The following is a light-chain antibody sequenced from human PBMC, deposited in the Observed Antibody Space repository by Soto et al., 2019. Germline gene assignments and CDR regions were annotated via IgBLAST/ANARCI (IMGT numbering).Light chain of an antibody. Sequence: QSALTQPPSASGSPGQSVTISCTGTSSDVGGYNYVSWYQQHPGKAPKLMIYEVSKQPSGVPDRFSGFKSGNTASLSVSGLQAEDEADYYCSSYAGSNNPPYVFGTGTKVTVL. J-gene: IGLJ1*01. CDR3: SSYAGSNNPPYV. V-gene: IGLV2-8*01. CDR2: EVS. CDR1: SSDVGGYNY.